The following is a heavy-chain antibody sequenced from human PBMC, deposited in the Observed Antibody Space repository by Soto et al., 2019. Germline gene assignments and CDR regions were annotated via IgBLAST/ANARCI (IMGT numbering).Heavy chain of an antibody. V-gene: IGHV3-33*01. Sequence: SLRLSCAASGFTFSSYGMHWVRQAPGKGLEWVAVIWYDGSNKYYADSVKGRFTISRDNSKNTLYLQMNSLRAEDTAVYYCARDITMIVVVPGYWGQGTLVTVSS. CDR3: ARDITMIVVVPGY. CDR1: GFTFSSYG. J-gene: IGHJ4*02. CDR2: IWYDGSNK. D-gene: IGHD3-22*01.